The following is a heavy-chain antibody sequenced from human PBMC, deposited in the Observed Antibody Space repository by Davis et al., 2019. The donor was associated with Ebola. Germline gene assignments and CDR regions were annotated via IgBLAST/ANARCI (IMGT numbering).Heavy chain of an antibody. J-gene: IGHJ4*02. CDR1: GYTLNSHG. D-gene: IGHD6-19*01. V-gene: IGHV1-18*01. CDR2: ISAHNGHT. CDR3: ARGRNGGWDFDY. Sequence: ASVQVSCMASGYTLNSHGISWVRQAPGQGPEWMAWISAHNGHTNYAQKFQGRLTLTTDTSTSTVYMELRSLTSDDTAEYYGARGRNGGWDFDYWGQGTRVTVSS.